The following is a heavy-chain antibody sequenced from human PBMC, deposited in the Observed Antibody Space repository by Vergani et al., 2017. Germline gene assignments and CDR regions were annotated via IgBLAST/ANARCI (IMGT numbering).Heavy chain of an antibody. CDR1: GFTFSTYD. CDR3: ARGAVYCSSTSCPPTLRHYYYYIDV. D-gene: IGHD2-2*01. CDR2: IGTAGDT. V-gene: IGHV3-13*01. Sequence: EVQLLESGGGLAQPGGSLRLSCAASGFTFSTYDMHWVRQATGKGLEWVSAIGTAGDTYYPGAVKGRFTISRENAKNSVDLQRNGLRAGDTAVYYCARGAVYCSSTSCPPTLRHYYYYIDVWGKGTTVTVSS. J-gene: IGHJ6*03.